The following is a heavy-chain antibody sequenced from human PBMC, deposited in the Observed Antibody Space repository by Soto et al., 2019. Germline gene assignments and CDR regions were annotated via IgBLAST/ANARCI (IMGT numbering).Heavy chain of an antibody. Sequence: LRLSCAASGFAFSTYAMTWVRQAPGKGLEWVSVISGSGGSSYYAASVKGRFTISRDNSKNTVYLQMNGLRAEDTALYFCAKVTKRAAAGRYEYYKYGMDVWGQGTTVTVSS. J-gene: IGHJ6*02. CDR1: GFAFSTYA. V-gene: IGHV3-23*01. CDR2: ISGSGGSS. D-gene: IGHD6-13*01. CDR3: AKVTKRAAAGRYEYYKYGMDV.